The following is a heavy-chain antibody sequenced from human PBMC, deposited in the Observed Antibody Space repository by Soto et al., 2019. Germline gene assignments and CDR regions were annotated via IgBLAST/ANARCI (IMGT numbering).Heavy chain of an antibody. V-gene: IGHV3-30*03. Sequence: PGGSLRLSCAASGFTFSSYGMHWVRQAPGKGLEWVAVISYDGSNKYYADSVKGRFTISRDNSKNTLFLQMNSLRVEDTAVYYCARGHCTGGSCYSGWSMDVWGQGTTVTVSS. D-gene: IGHD2-15*01. CDR2: ISYDGSNK. CDR3: ARGHCTGGSCYSGWSMDV. CDR1: GFTFSSYG. J-gene: IGHJ6*02.